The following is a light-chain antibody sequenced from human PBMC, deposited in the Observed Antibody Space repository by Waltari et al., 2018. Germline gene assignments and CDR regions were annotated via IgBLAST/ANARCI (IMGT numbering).Light chain of an antibody. CDR3: QTWDSSTVV. CDR2: QDI. V-gene: IGLV3-1*01. Sequence: SYELAQPPSVSVSPGQTASLTCSGDQLGDKFVSWYQQKPGQSPVLLMYQDIKRPSGIPERFSGSNSGNTATLTISGTQAMDEADYYCQTWDSSTVVFGGGTQLTVL. CDR1: QLGDKF. J-gene: IGLJ2*01.